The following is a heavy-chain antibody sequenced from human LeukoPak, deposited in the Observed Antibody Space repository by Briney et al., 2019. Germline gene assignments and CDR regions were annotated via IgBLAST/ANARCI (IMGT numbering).Heavy chain of an antibody. D-gene: IGHD3-3*02. CDR1: GFTFSSYW. J-gene: IGHJ4*02. CDR3: ARVSVGRYYFDN. Sequence: GGSLRLSCATSGFTFSSYWMHWVRQAPGKGLVWVSRINPDGSTTSYADSVKGRFTISRDSAKNTLYLQMNSLRAEDTAVYYCARVSVGRYYFDNWGQGTPVTVS. CDR2: INPDGSTT. V-gene: IGHV3-74*01.